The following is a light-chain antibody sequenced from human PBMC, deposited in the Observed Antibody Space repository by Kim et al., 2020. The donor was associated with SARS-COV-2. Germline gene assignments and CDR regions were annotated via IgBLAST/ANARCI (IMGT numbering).Light chain of an antibody. CDR3: QQRSNWLT. V-gene: IGKV3-11*01. CDR1: QSVSID. CDR2: DAT. Sequence: SCGPGERAPRACRTSQSVSIDLAWYQQNPGQAPMLLSYDATNGATGIPASFSGSGSETDFTLTSSSLEHEDFDVYYWQQRSNWLTFGGGTKVDIK. J-gene: IGKJ4*01.